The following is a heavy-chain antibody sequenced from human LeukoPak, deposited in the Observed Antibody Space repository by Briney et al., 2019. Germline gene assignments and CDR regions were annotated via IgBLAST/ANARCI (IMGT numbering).Heavy chain of an antibody. CDR2: ISSSSSTI. Sequence: GGSLRLSCAASGFTFSSYSMNWVRQAPGKGLEWVSYISSSSSTIYYADSVKGRFTISRDNAKNSLYLQMNSLRAEDTAVYCCARDPRCSSTSCYPGCGQGTLVTVSS. CDR3: ARDPRCSSTSCYPG. CDR1: GFTFSSYS. D-gene: IGHD2-2*01. J-gene: IGHJ4*02. V-gene: IGHV3-48*01.